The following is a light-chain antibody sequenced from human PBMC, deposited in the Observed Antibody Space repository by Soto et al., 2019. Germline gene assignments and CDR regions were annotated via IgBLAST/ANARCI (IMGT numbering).Light chain of an antibody. V-gene: IGLV2-14*01. CDR2: EVS. CDR1: SSDIGGYDY. Sequence: QSALTQPASVSGSPGQSITISCTGTSSDIGGYDYVSWYQQLPGKAPKLMLYEVSNRPSGVSNRFSGSKSGNTASLTISGLQAGDEADYYCSSYTRSSHVVFGGGTQLTVL. J-gene: IGLJ2*01. CDR3: SSYTRSSHVV.